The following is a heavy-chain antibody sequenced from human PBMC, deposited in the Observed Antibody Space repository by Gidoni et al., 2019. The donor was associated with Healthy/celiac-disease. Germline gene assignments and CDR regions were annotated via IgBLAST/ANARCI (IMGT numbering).Heavy chain of an antibody. V-gene: IGHV3-23*01. D-gene: IGHD1-1*01. CDR3: AKETSPTPNDRGYYFDY. Sequence: EVQLLESGGGLVQPGGSLTLPCSASGFPFSSHSMSWVRQAPGKGLEWVSAISGSGGSTYYADAVKGRFTISRDNSKNTLYLQMNSLRAEDTAVYYCAKETSPTPNDRGYYFDYWGQGTLVTVSS. CDR1: GFPFSSHS. CDR2: ISGSGGST. J-gene: IGHJ4*02.